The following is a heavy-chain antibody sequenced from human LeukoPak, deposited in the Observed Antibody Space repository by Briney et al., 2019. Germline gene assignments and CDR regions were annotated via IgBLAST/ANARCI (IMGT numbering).Heavy chain of an antibody. CDR3: ARQELSYGSGSHFDY. CDR2: ISYSGST. J-gene: IGHJ4*02. D-gene: IGHD3-10*01. Sequence: ETLSLTCTVSGGSISTYYWTWIRQPPGKGLEWIGSISYSGSTNYSPSLEGRVTMSVDTSKNQFSLKLRAVTAADTAVYFCARQELSYGSGSHFDYWGQGILVTVSS. V-gene: IGHV4-59*08. CDR1: GGSISTYY.